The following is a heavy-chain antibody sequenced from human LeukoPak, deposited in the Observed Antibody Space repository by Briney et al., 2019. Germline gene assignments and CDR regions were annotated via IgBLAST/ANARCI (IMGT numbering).Heavy chain of an antibody. J-gene: IGHJ4*02. CDR2: ISGNGGST. D-gene: IGHD4-17*01. Sequence: GGSLRLSCAASGFTFSNSAMSWVRQAPGKGLEWVSAISGNGGSTHYADSVKGRFTISRDNSKNTLYLQMNSLRAEDTAVYYCAKAYGDYVGFDFWGQGVLVTVSS. CDR3: AKAYGDYVGFDF. V-gene: IGHV3-23*01. CDR1: GFTFSNSA.